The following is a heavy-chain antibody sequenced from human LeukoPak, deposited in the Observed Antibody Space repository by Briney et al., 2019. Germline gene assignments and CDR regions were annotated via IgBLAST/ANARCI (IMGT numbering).Heavy chain of an antibody. V-gene: IGHV4-39*01. Sequence: PSETLSLTCTVSGGSISSSSYYWGWLGQPPGKGLEWIGSIYYSGSTSYNPTPKSRVTISVATSKNQFSLKLSSVTAADTAVYYCASDSGYDYYFDYWGQGTLVTVSS. J-gene: IGHJ4*02. CDR2: IYYSGST. CDR1: GGSISSSSYY. D-gene: IGHD5-12*01. CDR3: ASDSGYDYYFDY.